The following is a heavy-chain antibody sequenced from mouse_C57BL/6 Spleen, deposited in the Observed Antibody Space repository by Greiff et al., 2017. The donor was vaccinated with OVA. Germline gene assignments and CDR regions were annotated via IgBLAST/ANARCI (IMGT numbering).Heavy chain of an antibody. CDR2: INPNYGTT. D-gene: IGHD2-4*01. Sequence: VQLQQSGPELVKPGASVKISCKASGYSFTDYNMNWVKQSNGKSLEWIGVINPNYGTTSYNQKFKGKATLTVDQSSSTAYMQLNSLTSEDSAVYYCARSRGYDYDTFYYAMDYWGQGTSVTVSS. J-gene: IGHJ4*01. CDR1: GYSFTDYN. V-gene: IGHV1-39*01. CDR3: ARSRGYDYDTFYYAMDY.